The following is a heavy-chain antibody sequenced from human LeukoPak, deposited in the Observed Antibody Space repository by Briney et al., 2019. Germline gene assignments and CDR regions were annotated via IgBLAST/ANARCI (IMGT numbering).Heavy chain of an antibody. Sequence: GGSLRLSCAASGFTFSSYEMNWVRQAPGKGLEWVSYISSSGSTIYYADSVKGRFTISRDNAKNSLYLQMNSLRAEDTAVYYCARAIPYSSSWSGIDYWGQGTLVTVSS. V-gene: IGHV3-48*03. D-gene: IGHD6-13*01. CDR1: GFTFSSYE. J-gene: IGHJ4*02. CDR2: ISSSGSTI. CDR3: ARAIPYSSSWSGIDY.